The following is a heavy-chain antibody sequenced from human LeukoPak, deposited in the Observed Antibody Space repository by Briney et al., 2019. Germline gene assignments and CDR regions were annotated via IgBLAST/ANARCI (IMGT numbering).Heavy chain of an antibody. D-gene: IGHD6-13*01. Sequence: SQTLSLTCAISGDSVSSNSAAWNWIRQSPSRGLEWLGRTYYRSKWYNDYAVSVKSRITINPDTSKSQFSLQLNSVTPEDTAVYYCARAGGIAAADSNWFDPWGQGTLVTVSS. CDR3: ARAGGIAAADSNWFDP. J-gene: IGHJ5*02. CDR1: GDSVSSNSAA. CDR2: TYYRSKWYN. V-gene: IGHV6-1*01.